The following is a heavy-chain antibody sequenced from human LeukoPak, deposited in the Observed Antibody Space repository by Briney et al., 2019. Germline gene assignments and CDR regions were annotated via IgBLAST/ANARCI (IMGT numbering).Heavy chain of an antibody. V-gene: IGHV4-4*07. CDR1: GGSISSYY. CDR2: IYSSGST. D-gene: IGHD1-14*01. CDR3: ARGSGHEAFDI. Sequence: PSETLSLTCTVSGGSISSYYWSWIRQPPGKGLEWIGRIYSSGSTNFNPSLKRRVTMSVDTSKDQFSLKLSFVTAADTAVYYCARGSGHEAFDIWGQGTMVTVSS. J-gene: IGHJ3*02.